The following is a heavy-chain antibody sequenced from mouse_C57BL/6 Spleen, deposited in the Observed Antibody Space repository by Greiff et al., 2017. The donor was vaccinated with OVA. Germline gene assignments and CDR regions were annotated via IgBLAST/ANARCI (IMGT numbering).Heavy chain of an antibody. CDR1: GYTFTSYG. V-gene: IGHV1-81*01. D-gene: IGHD2-2*01. Sequence: QVQLQQSGAELARPGASVKLSCKASGYTFTSYGISWVKQRTGQGLEWIGEIYPRSGNTYYNEKFKGKATLTADKSSSTAYMELRSLTSEDSAVYVCARVGGYDEGGYAMDYWGQGTSVTVSS. CDR3: ARVGGYDEGGYAMDY. J-gene: IGHJ4*01. CDR2: IYPRSGNT.